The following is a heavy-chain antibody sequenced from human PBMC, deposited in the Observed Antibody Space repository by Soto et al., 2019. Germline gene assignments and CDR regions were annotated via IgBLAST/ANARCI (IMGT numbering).Heavy chain of an antibody. CDR2: ISAYNGNT. Sequence: ASVKVSCKASGVTFSSYAISWVRQAPVQGLEWMGGISAYNGNTNYAQKLQGRVTMTTDTSTSTAYMELRSLRSDDTAVYYCARDMQQLANWGQGTLVTVSS. CDR3: ARDMQQLAN. J-gene: IGHJ4*02. CDR1: GVTFSSYA. D-gene: IGHD6-13*01. V-gene: IGHV1-18*01.